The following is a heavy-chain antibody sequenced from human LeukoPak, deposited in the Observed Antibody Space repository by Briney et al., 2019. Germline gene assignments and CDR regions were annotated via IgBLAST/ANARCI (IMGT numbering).Heavy chain of an antibody. V-gene: IGHV1-2*02. J-gene: IGHJ4*02. Sequence: ASVKVSCKASGYTFTGYYMHWVRQAPGQGLERMGWVNPNSGGTNYAQKFQGRVTMTRDTSISTAYMELSRLRSDDTAVYYCARDRGMITFGGVSDYWGQGTLVTVSS. CDR1: GYTFTGYY. CDR2: VNPNSGGT. CDR3: ARDRGMITFGGVSDY. D-gene: IGHD3-16*01.